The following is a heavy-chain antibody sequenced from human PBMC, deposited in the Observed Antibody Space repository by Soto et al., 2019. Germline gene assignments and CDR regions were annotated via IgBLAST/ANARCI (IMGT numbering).Heavy chain of an antibody. D-gene: IGHD2-8*01. CDR3: AKNGQPPYYYYGLDV. V-gene: IGHV1-18*01. CDR2: ISGYNGDT. J-gene: IGHJ6*02. Sequence: QGQLVQSEAEVKKPGASVKVSCKASGYTFTRYGISWVRQAPGQGLEWMGWISGYNGDTTYAQKFQGRVSMAIDTSTGTAYMELRSVTSDGTAAYYCAKNGQPPYYYYGLDVWGQGTKVTVSS. CDR1: GYTFTRYG.